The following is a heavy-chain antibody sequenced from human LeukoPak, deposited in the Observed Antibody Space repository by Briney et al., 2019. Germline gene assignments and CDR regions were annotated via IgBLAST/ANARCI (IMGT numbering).Heavy chain of an antibody. J-gene: IGHJ4*02. Sequence: PGGSLRLSCAASGFTFSSYAMSWVRQAPGKGLEWVSYISSSSSTIYYADSVKGRFTISRDIAKNSLYLQMNSLRAEDTAVYYCARDLFLAITPLGYWGQGTLVTVSS. D-gene: IGHD3-3*01. V-gene: IGHV3-48*01. CDR2: ISSSSSTI. CDR1: GFTFSSYA. CDR3: ARDLFLAITPLGY.